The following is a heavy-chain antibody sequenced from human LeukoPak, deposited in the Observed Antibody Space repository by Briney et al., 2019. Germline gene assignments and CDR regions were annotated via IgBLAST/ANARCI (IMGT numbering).Heavy chain of an antibody. CDR2: INPNSGGT. J-gene: IGHJ5*02. V-gene: IGHV1-2*02. CDR3: ATNPLPPTDFWSGIWFDP. CDR1: GGTFSSYA. D-gene: IGHD3-3*01. Sequence: GASVKVFCKASGGTFSSYAISWVRQAPGQGVEWVGWINPNSGGTNYAQKFQGRVTMTRDTSISTAYMELSRLRSDDTAVYYCATNPLPPTDFWSGIWFDPWGQGTLVTVSS.